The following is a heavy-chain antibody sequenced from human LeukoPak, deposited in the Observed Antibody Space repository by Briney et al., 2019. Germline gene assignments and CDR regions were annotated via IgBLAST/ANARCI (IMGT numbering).Heavy chain of an antibody. J-gene: IGHJ4*02. CDR1: GFTLSSHG. CDR2: IRYDGSNK. V-gene: IGHV3-30*02. Sequence: GGAPGLPRAAAGFTLSSHGMQWGRQAPGQGLEWVAFIRYDGSNKYYADSVRGRFTISRDNSKNTLYLQMNSLRAEDTAVYYCANVVALDYWGQGTLVTVSS. CDR3: ANVVALDY. D-gene: IGHD2-2*01.